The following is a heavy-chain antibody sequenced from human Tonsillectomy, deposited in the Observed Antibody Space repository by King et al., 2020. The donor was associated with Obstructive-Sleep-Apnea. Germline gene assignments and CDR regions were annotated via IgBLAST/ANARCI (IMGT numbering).Heavy chain of an antibody. D-gene: IGHD2-21*01. CDR1: GYSFTNYW. CDR3: ARLDTFSGTIDILNI. J-gene: IGHJ3*02. V-gene: IGHV5-10-1*01. CDR2: IDPSDAYT. Sequence: VQLVESGAEVKKPGESLRISCKGSGYSFTNYWISWVRQMPGKGLEWMGRIDPSDAYTNYNPSFQGHVTISADKSISAAYLQWSSLKASDTAMYYCARLDTFSGTIDILNIWGQGTMVIVSS.